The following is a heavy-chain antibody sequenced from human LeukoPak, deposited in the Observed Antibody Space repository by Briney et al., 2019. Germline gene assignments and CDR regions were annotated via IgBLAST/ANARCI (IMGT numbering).Heavy chain of an antibody. V-gene: IGHV3-7*01. CDR3: ASDRSGGSCYECWFDP. J-gene: IGHJ5*02. CDR1: GFTCSSYW. CDR2: IKQDGSEK. D-gene: IGHD2-15*01. Sequence: GGSLRLSCAASGFTCSSYWMSWVRRAPGKGLEWVANIKQDGSEKYYVDSVKGRFTISRDNAKNSLYLQMNSLRAEDTAVYYCASDRSGGSCYECWFDPWGQGTLVTVSS.